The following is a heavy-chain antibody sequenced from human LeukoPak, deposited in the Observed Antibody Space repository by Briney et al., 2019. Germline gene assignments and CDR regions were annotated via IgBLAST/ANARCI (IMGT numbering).Heavy chain of an antibody. CDR1: GFTFDDYA. D-gene: IGHD5-12*01. CDR2: ICWNSGSI. V-gene: IGHV3-9*03. J-gene: IGHJ3*02. Sequence: PGGSLRLSCAASGFTFDDYAMHWVRQAPGKGLEWVSGICWNSGSIGYADSVKGRFTISRDNAKNSLYLQMNSLRAEDMALYYCAKDSSGYDSGAFDIWGQGTMVTVSS. CDR3: AKDSSGYDSGAFDI.